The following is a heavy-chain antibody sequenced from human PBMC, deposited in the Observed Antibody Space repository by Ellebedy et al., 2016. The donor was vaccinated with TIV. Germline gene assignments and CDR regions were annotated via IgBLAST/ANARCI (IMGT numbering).Heavy chain of an antibody. Sequence: MPSETLSLTCTVSGGSIRSYYWSWIRQPPGKGLEWIGYVYYSGDTDYKPSLKSRVSMSVDTSKNQFSLKLSSVTAADTAVYYCGWDCSSTSCRGGYWGRGTLVTVSS. D-gene: IGHD2-2*01. CDR1: GGSIRSYY. V-gene: IGHV4-59*04. J-gene: IGHJ4*02. CDR2: VYYSGDT. CDR3: GWDCSSTSCRGGY.